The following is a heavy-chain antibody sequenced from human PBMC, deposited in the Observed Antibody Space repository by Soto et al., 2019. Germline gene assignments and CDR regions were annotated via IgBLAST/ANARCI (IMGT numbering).Heavy chain of an antibody. Sequence: SETLSLTCTVSGGSISSSSYYWGWIRQPPGKGLEWIGSIYYSGSTYYNPSLKSRVTISVDTSKNQFSLKLSSVTAADTAVYYCARGSGSYYYYYYYYGMDVWGQGTTVTVS. D-gene: IGHD3-10*01. J-gene: IGHJ6*02. CDR1: GGSISSSSYY. V-gene: IGHV4-39*01. CDR3: ARGSGSYYYYYYYYGMDV. CDR2: IYYSGST.